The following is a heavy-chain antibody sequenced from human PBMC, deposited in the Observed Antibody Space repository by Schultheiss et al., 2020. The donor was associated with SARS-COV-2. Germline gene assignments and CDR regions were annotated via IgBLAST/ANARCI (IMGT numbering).Heavy chain of an antibody. V-gene: IGHV3-11*04. CDR2: ISSSGSTI. D-gene: IGHD6-19*01. Sequence: GGSLRLSCAASGFTFSDYYMSWIRQAPGKGLEWVSYISSSGSTIYYADSVKGRFTISRDNAKNSLYLQMNSLRAEDTAVYYCARDQIRSGWHHVLFDPWGQGTLVTVSS. CDR3: ARDQIRSGWHHVLFDP. J-gene: IGHJ5*02. CDR1: GFTFSDYY.